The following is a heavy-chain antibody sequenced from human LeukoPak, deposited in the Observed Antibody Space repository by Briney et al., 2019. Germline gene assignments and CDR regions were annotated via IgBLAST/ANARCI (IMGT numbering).Heavy chain of an antibody. CDR2: TYYRSKWYN. CDR1: GDSVSSNSAA. Sequence: SQTLSLTCAISGDSVSSNSAAWNWIRQSPSRGLEWLGRTYYRSKWYNDYAVSVKSRITINPDTSKNQFSLQLNSVTPEDTAVYYCARDTAPDYYDSSGYQVGFDCWGQGTLVTVSS. V-gene: IGHV6-1*01. CDR3: ARDTAPDYYDSSGYQVGFDC. D-gene: IGHD3-22*01. J-gene: IGHJ4*02.